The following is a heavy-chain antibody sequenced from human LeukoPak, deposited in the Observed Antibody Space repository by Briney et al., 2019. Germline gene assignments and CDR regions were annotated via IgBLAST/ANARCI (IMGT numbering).Heavy chain of an antibody. CDR2: ISGSGGST. V-gene: IGHV3-23*01. D-gene: IGHD1-1*01. CDR3: AKKIGRYLPIDY. J-gene: IGHJ4*02. CDR1: GFTFSSYS. Sequence: GGSLRLSCAASGFTFSSYSMNWVRQAPGKGLEWVSAISGSGGSTYYADPVKGRFTISRDNSKNTLYLQMNSLRAEDTAVYYCAKKIGRYLPIDYWGQGTLVTVSS.